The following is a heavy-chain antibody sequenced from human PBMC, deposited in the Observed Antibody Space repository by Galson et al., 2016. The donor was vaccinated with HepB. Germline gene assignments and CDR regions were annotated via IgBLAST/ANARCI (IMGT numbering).Heavy chain of an antibody. CDR1: GFTFDDYA. Sequence: SLRLSCAASGFTFDDYAMHWVRQAPGKGLEWVAVISYDGSKIYYADSVKGRLTISRDNAKNSLYLQMNSLRVEDTALYYCARWGDDCSSTSCHPHSMDVWGQGTTVIASS. V-gene: IGHV3-30*03. D-gene: IGHD2-2*01. CDR2: ISYDGSKI. J-gene: IGHJ6*02. CDR3: ARWGDDCSSTSCHPHSMDV.